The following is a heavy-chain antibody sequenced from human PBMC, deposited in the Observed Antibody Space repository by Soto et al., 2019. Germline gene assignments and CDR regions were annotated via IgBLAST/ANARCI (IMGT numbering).Heavy chain of an antibody. CDR2: IYSSGST. V-gene: IGHV3-53*01. CDR1: GFTVSSNH. CDR3: ARVVTGFDY. J-gene: IGHJ4*02. Sequence: HPGGSLRLSCAAFGFTVSSNHMNWVRQAPGKGLECVSVIYSSGSTYYADSVKGRFTISRDNSKNTLYLQMNSLRAEDTAVYYCARVVTGFDYWGQGTPVTVSS. D-gene: IGHD2-21*02.